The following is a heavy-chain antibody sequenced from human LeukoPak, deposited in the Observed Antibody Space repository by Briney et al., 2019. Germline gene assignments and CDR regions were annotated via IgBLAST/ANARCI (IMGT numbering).Heavy chain of an antibody. CDR2: ISSSSSYI. CDR3: ARGLPNYYGMDV. V-gene: IGHV3-21*01. Sequence: GGTLRLSCAASGFTFSSYSMNWVRQAPGKGLEWVSSISSSSSYIYYADSVKGRFTISRDNAKNTVYLQMNSLRTEDTAVYYCARGLPNYYGMDVWGQGTTVTVSS. CDR1: GFTFSSYS. J-gene: IGHJ6*02.